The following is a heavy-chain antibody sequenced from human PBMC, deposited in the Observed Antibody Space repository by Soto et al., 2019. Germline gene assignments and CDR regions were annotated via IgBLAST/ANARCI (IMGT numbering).Heavy chain of an antibody. CDR3: ARFGEESVTLDY. Sequence: QVQLQESGPGLVKPSETLSLTCTVSGGFISSYYWSWIRQPPGKGLEWIGYIYYSGSTNYNPSLKSRVTISVDTSKNQFSLKLSSVTAADTAVYYCARFGEESVTLDYWGQGTLVTVSS. CDR2: IYYSGST. CDR1: GGFISSYY. J-gene: IGHJ4*02. D-gene: IGHD3-3*01. V-gene: IGHV4-59*01.